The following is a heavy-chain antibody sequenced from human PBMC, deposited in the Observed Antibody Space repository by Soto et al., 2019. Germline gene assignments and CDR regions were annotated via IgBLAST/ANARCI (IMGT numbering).Heavy chain of an antibody. Sequence: SETLSLTCAVSGGSISSGGYSWSWIRQPPGKGLEWIGYIYHSGSTYYNPSLKSRVTISVDRSKNQFSLKLSSVTAADTAVYYCAGAAYGSGNFDYWGQGTLVTVSS. CDR1: GGSISSGGYS. D-gene: IGHD3-10*01. J-gene: IGHJ4*02. V-gene: IGHV4-30-2*01. CDR3: AGAAYGSGNFDY. CDR2: IYHSGST.